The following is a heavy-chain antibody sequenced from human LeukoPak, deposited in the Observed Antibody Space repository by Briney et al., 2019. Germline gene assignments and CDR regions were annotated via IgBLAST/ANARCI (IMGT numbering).Heavy chain of an antibody. J-gene: IGHJ4*02. CDR2: ISSSSSTI. CDR1: GFTFSSYS. CDR3: ARAWFGGLCSSTSCSHFDY. V-gene: IGHV3-48*04. Sequence: GGSLRLSCAASGFTFSSYSMNWVRQAPGKGLEWVSYISSSSSTIYYADSVKGRFTISRDNAKNSLYLQMNSLRAEDTAVYYCARAWFGGLCSSTSCSHFDYWGQGTLVTVSS. D-gene: IGHD2-2*01.